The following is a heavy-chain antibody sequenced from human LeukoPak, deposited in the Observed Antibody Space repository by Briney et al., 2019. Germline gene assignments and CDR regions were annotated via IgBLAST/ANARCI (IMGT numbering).Heavy chain of an antibody. V-gene: IGHV4-61*02. J-gene: IGHJ3*02. D-gene: IGHD7-27*01. CDR2: IYTSGST. Sequence: SETLSLTCTVSGGSISSGSYYWSWIRQPAGKGLEWIGRIYTSGSTNYNPSLKSRVTISVDTSKNQFSLKLSSVTAADTAVYYCATLGIHDAFDIWGQGTMVTVSS. CDR1: GGSISSGSYY. CDR3: ATLGIHDAFDI.